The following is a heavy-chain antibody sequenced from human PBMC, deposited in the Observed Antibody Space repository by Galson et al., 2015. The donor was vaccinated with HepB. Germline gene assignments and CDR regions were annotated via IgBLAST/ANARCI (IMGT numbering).Heavy chain of an antibody. CDR3: AKSVGGIQWLAAGDY. CDR2: ISHDGSIK. J-gene: IGHJ4*02. CDR1: GFEFIKAW. V-gene: IGHV3-30*18. D-gene: IGHD6-19*01. Sequence: SLRLSCAGSGFEFIKAWMNWVRQAPGKGLEWVALISHDGSIKYFVDSVKGRFTISRDNSKNTLYLRMNSLRIEDTAVYYCAKSVGGIQWLAAGDYWGQGTLVTVSS.